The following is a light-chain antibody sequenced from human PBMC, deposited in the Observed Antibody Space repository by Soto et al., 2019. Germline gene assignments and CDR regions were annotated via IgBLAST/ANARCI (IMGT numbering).Light chain of an antibody. Sequence: QYALTQPASVSGSPGQSITISCTGTSSDVGAYNYVSWYQQHPDKAPKLMIFEVSDRPSGVSNRFSGSNSGNTASLTISGLQAEDEADYFCSSYTSNSTLVFGGGTKVTVL. J-gene: IGLJ3*02. CDR1: SSDVGAYNY. V-gene: IGLV2-14*01. CDR2: EVS. CDR3: SSYTSNSTLV.